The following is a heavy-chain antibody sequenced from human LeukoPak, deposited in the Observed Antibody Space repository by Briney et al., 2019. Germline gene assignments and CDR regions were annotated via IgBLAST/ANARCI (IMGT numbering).Heavy chain of an antibody. CDR2: ISAYNGNT. CDR1: GYTFTSYG. Sequence: ASVKVSCKASGYTFTSYGISWVRQAPGQGLEWMGWISAYNGNTNYAQKLQGRVTMTTDTSTSTAYMELRSLRSDDTAVYYCARDSLAHYYDSSGPRDFQHWGQGTLVTVSS. V-gene: IGHV1-18*01. CDR3: ARDSLAHYYDSSGPRDFQH. D-gene: IGHD3-22*01. J-gene: IGHJ1*01.